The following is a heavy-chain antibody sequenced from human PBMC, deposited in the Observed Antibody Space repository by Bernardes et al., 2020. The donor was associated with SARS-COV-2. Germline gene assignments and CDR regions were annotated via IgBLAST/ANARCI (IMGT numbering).Heavy chain of an antibody. CDR3: ARYDNWNPHTLLWFGDHAGGMDV. V-gene: IGHV1-2*02. CDR1: GYTFTGYY. CDR2: INPNSGGT. Sequence: ASVKVSCKASGYTFTGYYMHWVRQAPGQGLEWMGWINPNSGGTNYAQKFQGRVTMTRDTSISTAYMELSRLRSDDTAVYYCARYDNWNPHTLLWFGDHAGGMDVWGQGTTVTVSS. D-gene: IGHD3-10*01. J-gene: IGHJ6*02.